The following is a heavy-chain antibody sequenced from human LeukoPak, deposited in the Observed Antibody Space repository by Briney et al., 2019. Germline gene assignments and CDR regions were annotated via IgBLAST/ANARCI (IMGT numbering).Heavy chain of an antibody. D-gene: IGHD3-22*01. CDR1: GFTFSSYA. Sequence: GGSLRLSCAASGFTFSSYAMHWVRQAPGKGLEWVAVISYDGSNNYYADSVKGRFTISRDNAKNTLYLQMNSLRPEDTAVYYCARELYDRSGYPFDYWGQGTLVTVSS. CDR2: ISYDGSNN. J-gene: IGHJ4*02. CDR3: ARELYDRSGYPFDY. V-gene: IGHV3-30-3*01.